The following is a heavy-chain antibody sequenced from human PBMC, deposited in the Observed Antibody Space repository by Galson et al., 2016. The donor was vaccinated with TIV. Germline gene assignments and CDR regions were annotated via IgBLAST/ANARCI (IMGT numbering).Heavy chain of an antibody. CDR1: GFSVKTSGVS. CDR2: ISWNDDK. D-gene: IGHD3-3*01. V-gene: IGHV2-5*01. CDR3: AHPSLGDSDFWSSPCDY. J-gene: IGHJ4*02. Sequence: PALVKPTQTLTLTCTCSGFSVKTSGVSVGWIRQPPGKALEWLALISWNDDKHYSPSLKTILTITKDTSKNQVVLTMTNMDPVDTASSYCAHPSLGDSDFWSSPCDYWGQGTLVTVAS.